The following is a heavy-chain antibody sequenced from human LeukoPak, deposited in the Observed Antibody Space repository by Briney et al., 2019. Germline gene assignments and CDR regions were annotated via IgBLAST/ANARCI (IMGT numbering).Heavy chain of an antibody. D-gene: IGHD6-19*01. V-gene: IGHV3-30-3*01. CDR3: ARDVYGSGDV. J-gene: IGHJ6*02. CDR1: GFTFSSYA. CDR2: ISYDGSNK. Sequence: GGSLRLSCAASGFTFSSYAMHWVRQAPGKGLEWVAVISYDGSNKYYADSVKGRFTISRDNSKNTLHLQMNSLRAEDTAVYYCARDVYGSGDVWGQGTTVTVSS.